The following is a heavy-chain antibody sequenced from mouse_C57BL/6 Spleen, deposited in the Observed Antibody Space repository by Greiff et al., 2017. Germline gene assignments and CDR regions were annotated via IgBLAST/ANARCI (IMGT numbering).Heavy chain of an antibody. CDR2: LYPGSGST. V-gene: IGHV1-55*01. CDR3: ARRGYGSSSWFAY. Sequence: QVQLQQPGAELVKPGASVKMSCKASGYTFTSYWITWVKQRPGQGLEWIGDLYPGSGSTNYNEKFKSKATLTVDTSSSTAYMQLSSLTSEDSAVYYCARRGYGSSSWFAYWGQGTLVTVSA. CDR1: GYTFTSYW. J-gene: IGHJ3*01. D-gene: IGHD1-1*01.